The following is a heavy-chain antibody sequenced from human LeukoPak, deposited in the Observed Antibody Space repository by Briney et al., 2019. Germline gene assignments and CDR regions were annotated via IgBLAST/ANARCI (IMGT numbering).Heavy chain of an antibody. Sequence: GASVKISCKASGYTFTSYYMHWVRQAPGQGLEWMGIINPSGGSTSYAQKFQGRVTMTRDTSTSTVYMELGSLRSEDTAVYYCAREAAVAGKVDYWGQGTLVTVSS. CDR3: AREAAVAGKVDY. J-gene: IGHJ4*02. D-gene: IGHD6-19*01. V-gene: IGHV1-46*01. CDR2: INPSGGST. CDR1: GYTFTSYY.